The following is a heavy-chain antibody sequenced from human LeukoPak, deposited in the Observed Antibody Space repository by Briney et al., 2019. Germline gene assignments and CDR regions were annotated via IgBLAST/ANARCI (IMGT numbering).Heavy chain of an antibody. J-gene: IGHJ4*02. D-gene: IGHD3-9*01. Sequence: ASVKLSCTASGHTFTGYYMHWVRQAPGQGLEWMGWINANSGDTNYAQKFQGRVTMTRDTSITTAYMEMGRLRSDDTALYYCARSPHILTGENFDYWGQGTLVTVSS. V-gene: IGHV1-2*02. CDR1: GHTFTGYY. CDR3: ARSPHILTGENFDY. CDR2: INANSGDT.